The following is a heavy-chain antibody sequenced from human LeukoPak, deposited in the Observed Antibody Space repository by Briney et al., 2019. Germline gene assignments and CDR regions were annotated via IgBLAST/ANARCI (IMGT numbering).Heavy chain of an antibody. D-gene: IGHD5-12*01. J-gene: IGHJ3*02. CDR3: ARVGYSGYDDAFDI. CDR2: ISSSGSTI. CDR1: GFTFSDYY. V-gene: IGHV3-11*01. Sequence: GGSLRLSCAASGFTFSDYYMSWIRQAPGKGLEWVSYISSSGSTIYYADSVKGRFTISRDNAKNSLYLQMNSLRAEDTAVYYCARVGYSGYDDAFDIWGQGTMVTVSS.